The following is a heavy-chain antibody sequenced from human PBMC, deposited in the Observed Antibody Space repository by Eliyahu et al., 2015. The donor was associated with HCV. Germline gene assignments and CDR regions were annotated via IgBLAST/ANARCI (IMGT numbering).Heavy chain of an antibody. CDR2: LNPKSGGT. CDR1: GXXXXGYY. V-gene: IGHV1-2*02. J-gene: IGHJ3*02. D-gene: IGHD3-22*01. CDR3: ARTHDSSGDDAFDI. Sequence: QVQLVQSGAEVKKPGASLKVSCKXXGXXXXGYYVHWVRQAPGQGLEWMGWLNPKSGGTNYTQRFEGRVTMTRDTTITTAYMELSRLRTDDTAIYYCARTHDSSGDDAFDIWGQGTMVTVSS.